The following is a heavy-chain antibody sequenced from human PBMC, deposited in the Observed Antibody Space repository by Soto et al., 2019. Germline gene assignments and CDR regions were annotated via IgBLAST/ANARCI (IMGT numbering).Heavy chain of an antibody. CDR2: ISYDGSNK. Sequence: QVQLVESGGGVVQPGRSLRLSCAASGFTFSSYAMHWVRQAPGKGLEWVAVISYDGSNKYYADSVKGRFTISRDNSMNTLYLQMSSLRTEDTAVYHCASPRLSSDGTTPIDYWGQGTLVTVSS. V-gene: IGHV3-30-3*01. CDR1: GFTFSSYA. CDR3: ASPRLSSDGTTPIDY. J-gene: IGHJ4*02. D-gene: IGHD1-1*01.